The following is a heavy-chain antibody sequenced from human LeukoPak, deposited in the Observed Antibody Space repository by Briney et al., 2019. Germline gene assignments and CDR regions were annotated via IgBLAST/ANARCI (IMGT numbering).Heavy chain of an antibody. CDR2: ISYNGLNT. V-gene: IGHV3-23*01. Sequence: GGSLRLSCAASGFTFSDSAMDWVRQAPGKGLEWVSLISYNGLNTYYADSVKGRFTVSRDNSRNVMYLHMNSLRAEDTALYYCAKDILASVWGKETQATVSS. J-gene: IGHJ4*02. CDR3: AKDILASV. D-gene: IGHD3-3*02. CDR1: GFTFSDSA.